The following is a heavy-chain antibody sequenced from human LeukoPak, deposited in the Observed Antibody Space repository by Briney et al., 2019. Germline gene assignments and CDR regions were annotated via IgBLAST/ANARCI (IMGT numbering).Heavy chain of an antibody. Sequence: SVKVSCKASGGTFSSYAISWVRQAPGQGLEWMGRIIPILGVANYAQKFQGRVTITADKSTSTAYMELSSLRSEDTAVYYCAREVGYYFDYWGQGTLVTVSS. V-gene: IGHV1-69*04. CDR2: IIPILGVA. CDR1: GGTFSSYA. J-gene: IGHJ4*02. D-gene: IGHD5-12*01. CDR3: AREVGYYFDY.